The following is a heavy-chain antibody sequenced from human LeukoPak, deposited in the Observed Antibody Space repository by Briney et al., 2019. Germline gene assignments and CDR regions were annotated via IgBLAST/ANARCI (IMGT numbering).Heavy chain of an antibody. CDR2: IYYSGST. Sequence: PSETLSLTCTVSGGSISSYYWSWIRQPPGKGLEWIGYIYYSGSTNYNPSLKSRVTISVDTSKNQFSLKLSSVTAADTAVYYCAREVRSRYRLHLNWFDPWGQGTLVTVSS. CDR1: GGSISSYY. D-gene: IGHD2-2*01. V-gene: IGHV4-59*01. J-gene: IGHJ5*02. CDR3: AREVRSRYRLHLNWFDP.